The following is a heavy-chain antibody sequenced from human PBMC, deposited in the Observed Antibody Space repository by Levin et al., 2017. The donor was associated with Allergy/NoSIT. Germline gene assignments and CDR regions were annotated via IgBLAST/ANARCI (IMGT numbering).Heavy chain of an antibody. CDR3: VRFSRSSTWHGWLDP. CDR2: VRYDGIT. CDR1: GASINTYH. J-gene: IGHJ5*02. V-gene: IGHV4-59*01. D-gene: IGHD2-15*01. Sequence: TASETLSLTCTVSGASINTYHWSWIRQPPGKGLEWMGYVRYDGITNYNPSLKSRLTMSADSSKNQLFLKVTSVTVADTAVYYCVRFSRSSTWHGWLDPWGQGILVTVSS.